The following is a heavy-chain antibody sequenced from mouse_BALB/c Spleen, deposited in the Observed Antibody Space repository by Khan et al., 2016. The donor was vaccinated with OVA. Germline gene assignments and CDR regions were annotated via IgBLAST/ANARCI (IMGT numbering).Heavy chain of an antibody. Sequence: QIQLVQSGPELKKPGETDKISCKASGYTFTNYGMNWVKQAPGKGVKWMGWINTYTGEPTYADDFKGRFVFSLETSASTAYLQISKLKNEDMTSYCWARMYSYWYSDVWGSASTVTVSS. CDR1: GYTFTNYG. J-gene: IGHJ1*01. CDR3: ARMYSYWYSDV. V-gene: IGHV9-1*02. CDR2: INTYTGEP.